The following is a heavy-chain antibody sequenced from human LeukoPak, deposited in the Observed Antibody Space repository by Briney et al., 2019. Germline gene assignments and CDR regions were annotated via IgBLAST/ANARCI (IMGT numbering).Heavy chain of an antibody. V-gene: IGHV3-30*18. CDR3: AKDLGFAQYQLLLFFDY. CDR1: GFTFSSYG. J-gene: IGHJ4*02. CDR2: ISYDGSNK. D-gene: IGHD2-2*01. Sequence: GGSLRLSCAASGFTFSSYGMHWVRQAPGKGLEWVAVISYDGSNKYYADSVKGLFTISRDNSKNTLYLQMNSLRAEDTAVYYCAKDLGFAQYQLLLFFDYWGQGTLVTVSS.